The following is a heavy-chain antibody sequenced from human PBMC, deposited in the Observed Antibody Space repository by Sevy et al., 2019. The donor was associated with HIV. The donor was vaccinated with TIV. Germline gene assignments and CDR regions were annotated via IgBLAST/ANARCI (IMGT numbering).Heavy chain of an antibody. J-gene: IGHJ5*02. Sequence: SETLSLTCTVSYGSISAYYWTWIRQPPGKKLEYIGYIYYTGDTNYNPALKSRVTISVDTSKNQFSLKLRSVTAADTAVYYCPRAPPVRSGDDSLNWFDPWGQGTLVTVSS. CDR1: YGSISAYY. D-gene: IGHD2-21*02. V-gene: IGHV4-59*01. CDR2: IYYTGDT. CDR3: PRAPPVRSGDDSLNWFDP.